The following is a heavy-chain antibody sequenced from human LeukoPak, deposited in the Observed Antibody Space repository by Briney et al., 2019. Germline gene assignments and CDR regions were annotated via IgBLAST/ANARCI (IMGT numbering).Heavy chain of an antibody. V-gene: IGHV1-2*02. CDR3: ARALAGWGYYYYYMDV. Sequence: ASVKVSCKASGYTFTGYYMHWVRQAPGQGLEWMGWINPNSGGTNYAQKLQGRVTMTTDTSTSTAYMELRSLRSDDTAVYYCARALAGWGYYYYYMDVWGKGTTVTISS. CDR1: GYTFTGYY. J-gene: IGHJ6*03. D-gene: IGHD3-9*01. CDR2: INPNSGGT.